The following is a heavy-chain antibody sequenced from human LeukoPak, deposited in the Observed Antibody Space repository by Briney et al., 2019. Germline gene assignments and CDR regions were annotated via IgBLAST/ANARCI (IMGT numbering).Heavy chain of an antibody. CDR1: GFTFSSYA. Sequence: AGGSLRLSCAASGFTFSSYAMSWVRQAPGKGLEWVSAISGSGGSTYYADSVKGRFTISRDNSKNPLYLQMNSLRAEDTAVYYCAKAGYDFWSGYWSRFDYWGQGTLVTVSS. CDR2: ISGSGGST. CDR3: AKAGYDFWSGYWSRFDY. V-gene: IGHV3-23*01. D-gene: IGHD3-3*01. J-gene: IGHJ4*02.